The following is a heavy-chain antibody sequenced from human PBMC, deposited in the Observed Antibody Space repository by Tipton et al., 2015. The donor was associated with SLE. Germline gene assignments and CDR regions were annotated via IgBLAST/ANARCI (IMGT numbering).Heavy chain of an antibody. J-gene: IGHJ4*02. CDR3: ARTEGSKYASWYFDR. Sequence: TLSLTCAVSGGSISGYYWSWIRQPPGKELEWIGYIHYSGTTDYNPSLRSRVTMSIDTSRNQFSLNLNSVIPADTAMYYCARTEGSKYASWYFDRWGRGTLVSVSS. CDR1: GGSISGYY. D-gene: IGHD6-13*01. V-gene: IGHV4-59*01. CDR2: IHYSGTT.